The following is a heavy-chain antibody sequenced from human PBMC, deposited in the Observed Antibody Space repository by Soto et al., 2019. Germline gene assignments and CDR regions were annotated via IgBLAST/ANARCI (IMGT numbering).Heavy chain of an antibody. Sequence: QLQESGPGLVKPSETLSLTCSVSGGSLSTSSSYYWGWIRQPPGKGLEWIGSIYYSGSPSYNPSLKSRVTISVDTSKNQFSLSLSSVTAADTAVYYCARQGDYFGSGSYYSTFECWGQGTLVTVSS. V-gene: IGHV4-39*01. CDR3: ARQGDYFGSGSYYSTFEC. CDR1: GGSLSTSSSYY. D-gene: IGHD3-10*01. CDR2: IYYSGSP. J-gene: IGHJ4*02.